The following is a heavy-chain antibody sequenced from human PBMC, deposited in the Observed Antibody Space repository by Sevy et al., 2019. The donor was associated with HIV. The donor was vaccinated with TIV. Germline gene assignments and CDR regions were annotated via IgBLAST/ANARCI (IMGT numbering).Heavy chain of an antibody. CDR1: GFTFSSYG. CDR3: ARAQRTVVVPAAMPYYYYYGMDV. Sequence: GGSLRLSCAASGFTFSSYGMHWVRQAPGKGLEWVAVIWYDGSNKYYADSVKGRFTISRDNSKNTLYLQMNRLRAEDTGVYYCARAQRTVVVPAAMPYYYYYGMDVWGQGTTVTVSS. V-gene: IGHV3-33*01. CDR2: IWYDGSNK. J-gene: IGHJ6*02. D-gene: IGHD2-2*01.